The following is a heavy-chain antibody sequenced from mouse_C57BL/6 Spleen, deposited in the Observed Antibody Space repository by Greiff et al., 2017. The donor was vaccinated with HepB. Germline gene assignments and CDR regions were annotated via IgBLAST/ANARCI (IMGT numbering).Heavy chain of an antibody. CDR1: GFTFSDYG. D-gene: IGHD1-1*01. J-gene: IGHJ2*01. V-gene: IGHV5-17*01. CDR2: ISSGSSTI. Sequence: EVKLVESGGGLVKPGGSLKLSCAASGFTFSDYGMHWVRQAPEKGLEWVAYISSGSSTIYYADTVKGRFTISRDNAKNTLFLQMTSLRSEDTAMYYCARPHYYGSSIFDYWGQGTTLTVSS. CDR3: ARPHYYGSSIFDY.